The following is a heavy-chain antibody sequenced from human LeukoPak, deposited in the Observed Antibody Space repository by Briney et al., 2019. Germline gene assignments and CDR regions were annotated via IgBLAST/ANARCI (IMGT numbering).Heavy chain of an antibody. D-gene: IGHD3-16*02. Sequence: PSETLSLTCTVSGGSLSSFHWSWIRQSPGKGLEWIGYIYHGGTTVYNPSLKSRVTVSVDTSKNQFSLRLTSVTAADTAIYYCTREKLSAVPHFEHWGRGLLVSVSS. CDR2: IYHGGTT. CDR3: TREKLSAVPHFEH. V-gene: IGHV4-59*01. J-gene: IGHJ4*02. CDR1: GGSLSSFH.